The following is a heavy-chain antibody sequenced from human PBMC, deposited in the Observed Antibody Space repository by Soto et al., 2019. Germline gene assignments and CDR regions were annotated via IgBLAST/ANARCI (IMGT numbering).Heavy chain of an antibody. V-gene: IGHV4-39*01. D-gene: IGHD3-3*01. CDR3: ARRYYDFWSGYYPYYYYYGMDV. J-gene: IGHJ6*02. CDR1: GGSISSSSYY. Sequence: QLQLQESGPGLVKPSETLSLTCTVSGGSISSSSYYWGWIRQPPGKGLEWIGSIYYSGSTYYNPSLKSRVTISVDTSKNQFSLKLSSVTAADTAVYYCARRYYDFWSGYYPYYYYYGMDVWGQGTTVTVSS. CDR2: IYYSGST.